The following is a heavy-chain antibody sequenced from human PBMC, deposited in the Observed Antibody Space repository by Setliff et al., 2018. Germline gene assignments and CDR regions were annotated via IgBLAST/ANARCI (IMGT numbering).Heavy chain of an antibody. CDR2: IYTSWST. J-gene: IGHJ6*03. D-gene: IGHD2-15*01. CDR3: ARAPGRQDYHYMEL. CDR1: DDSISSRHYY. Sequence: SETLSLTCTVSDDSISSRHYYWSWIRQPAGKGLEWLGQIYTSWSTNYNPSLKGRATLSIDASKKQFSLKLTSVTAADTAVYYCARAPGRQDYHYMELWGKGTTVTVSS. V-gene: IGHV4-61*09.